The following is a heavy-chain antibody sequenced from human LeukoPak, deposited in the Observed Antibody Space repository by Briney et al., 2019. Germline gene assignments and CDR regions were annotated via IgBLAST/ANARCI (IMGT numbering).Heavy chain of an antibody. CDR1: GYTFTSYG. Sequence: GASVKVSCKASGYTFTSYGISWVRQAPGQGLEWMGWISAYNGNTNYAQKLQGRVTMTTDTSTSTAYMELRSMRSDDTDVYYCARDQARLLWFGEPGVYAFDIWGQGTMVTVSS. V-gene: IGHV1-18*01. CDR2: ISAYNGNT. J-gene: IGHJ3*02. D-gene: IGHD3-10*01. CDR3: ARDQARLLWFGEPGVYAFDI.